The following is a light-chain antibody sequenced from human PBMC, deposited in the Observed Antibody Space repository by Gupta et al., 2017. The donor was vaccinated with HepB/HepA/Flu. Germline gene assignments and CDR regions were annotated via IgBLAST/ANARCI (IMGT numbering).Light chain of an antibody. CDR3: CSDAGSSTVV. CDR2: DVT. CDR1: SSDVGGYNS. V-gene: IGLV2-11*01. Sequence: QSALTQPRSVSGSPGQSVTISCTGTSSDVGGYNSVSWYQQPPGKAPKLLIYDVTKRPSGVPDRFSGSKSGNTASLTISGLQAEDEADYYCCSDAGSSTVVFAGGTKLTVL. J-gene: IGLJ2*01.